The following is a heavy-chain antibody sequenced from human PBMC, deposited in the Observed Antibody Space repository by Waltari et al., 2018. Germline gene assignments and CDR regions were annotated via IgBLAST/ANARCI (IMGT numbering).Heavy chain of an antibody. CDR3: ARNTTGYFDP. V-gene: IGHV4-39*01. CDR1: GCPIIPHFDY. Sequence: QLQESGTRLVKPSVTLSLPCTVSGCPIIPHFDYWVWFRQSPRKGLEWIGAVYYSGSTHYNPSCRGRVSISVDRSKNQFSLTLNSVTATDTAVYYCARNTTGYFDPWGQGTLVTVSS. CDR2: VYYSGST. D-gene: IGHD1-1*01. J-gene: IGHJ5*02.